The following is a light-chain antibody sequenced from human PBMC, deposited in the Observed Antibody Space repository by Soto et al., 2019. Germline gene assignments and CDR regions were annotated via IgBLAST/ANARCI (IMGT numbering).Light chain of an antibody. J-gene: IGKJ2*03. V-gene: IGKV4-1*01. CDR2: WST. CDR3: HQYYTMPYR. Sequence: DIVMTQSPDSLAVSLGERATINCKSSQSVFFRSKNKDYLAWYQHKPGQPPKLLFYWSTTRESGVPDRFSGSGSGTDFTLTISSLEAEDVAVYYCHQYYTMPYRFGQGTKLEIQ. CDR1: QSVFFRSKNKDY.